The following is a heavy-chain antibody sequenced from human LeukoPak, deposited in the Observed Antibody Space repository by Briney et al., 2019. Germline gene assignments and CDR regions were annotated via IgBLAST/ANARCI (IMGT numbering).Heavy chain of an antibody. D-gene: IGHD6-19*01. CDR2: IYSGGST. Sequence: GGSLRLSCAASGFTVSSDYMSWVRQAPGKGLEWVSVIYSGGSTYYADSVKGRFTISRDNSKNTLYLQMNSLRAEDTAVYYCARANSSGWYGGFDYWGQGTLVTVSS. CDR3: ARANSSGWYGGFDY. CDR1: GFTVSSDY. V-gene: IGHV3-53*01. J-gene: IGHJ4*02.